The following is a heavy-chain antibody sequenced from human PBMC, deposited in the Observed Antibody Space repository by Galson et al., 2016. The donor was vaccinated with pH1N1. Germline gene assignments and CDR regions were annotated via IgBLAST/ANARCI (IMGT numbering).Heavy chain of an antibody. CDR2: VHMTGGI. V-gene: IGHV4-4*07. Sequence: SETLSLTCSVSGASMKSYYWSWIRHPAEKTLEWIGRVHMTGGITYNPSLKSRVTMSVETSKNQLSLTLTSVTAADTAVYFCARVGKWVQLRRGFFDYWGQGLLVTVSS. CDR3: ARVGKWVQLRRGFFDY. CDR1: GASMKSYY. D-gene: IGHD5-18*01. J-gene: IGHJ4*02.